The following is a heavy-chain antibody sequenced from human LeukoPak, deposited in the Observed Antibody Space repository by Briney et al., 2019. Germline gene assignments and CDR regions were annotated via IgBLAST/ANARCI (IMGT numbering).Heavy chain of an antibody. CDR3: ARDRSYGSFDY. CDR1: GFTFDDHG. Sequence: GGSLRLSCAASGFTFDDHGMNWVRHAPGKGLEWVSGITWNGGTTGYADAVKGRFTISRDNAKNSLYLQMNSLRAEDTALYYCARDRSYGSFDYWGQGTLVTVSS. D-gene: IGHD5-18*01. J-gene: IGHJ4*02. CDR2: ITWNGGTT. V-gene: IGHV3-20*04.